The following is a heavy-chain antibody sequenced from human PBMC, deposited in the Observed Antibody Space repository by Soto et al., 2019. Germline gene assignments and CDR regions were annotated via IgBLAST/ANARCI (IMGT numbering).Heavy chain of an antibody. D-gene: IGHD3-22*01. CDR3: ARLKEYYDTAGYYKYFDY. Sequence: SETLSLTCAVSCGSISSSNWWSWVRQPPGKGLEWIAEIYHSGSTKYNPSLKSRVTISVDKSKNQFSLKLSSVTAADTAVYYCARLKEYYDTAGYYKYFDYWGQGTLVTVSS. V-gene: IGHV4-4*02. CDR1: CGSISSSNW. CDR2: IYHSGST. J-gene: IGHJ4*02.